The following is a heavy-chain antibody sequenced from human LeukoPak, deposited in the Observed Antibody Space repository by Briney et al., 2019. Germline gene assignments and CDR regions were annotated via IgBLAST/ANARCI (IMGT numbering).Heavy chain of an antibody. Sequence: ASVKVSCKDSGYTFTSYAMNWVRQAPGQGLEWMGWLNTNTGNPTYAQGFTGRFVFSLDTSVSTAYLQISSLKAEDTAVYYCARPQDPAYYDFWSGYLFDYWGQGTLVTVSS. J-gene: IGHJ4*02. CDR1: GYTFTSYA. CDR3: ARPQDPAYYDFWSGYLFDY. CDR2: LNTNTGNP. D-gene: IGHD3-3*01. V-gene: IGHV7-4-1*02.